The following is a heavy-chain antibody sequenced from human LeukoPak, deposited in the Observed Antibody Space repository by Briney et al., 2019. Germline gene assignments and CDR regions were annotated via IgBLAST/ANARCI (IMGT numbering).Heavy chain of an antibody. D-gene: IGHD1-7*01. J-gene: IGHJ5*02. Sequence: PGGSLRLSCAASGFTFSSYAMSWVRQAPGKGLEWVSAISGSGGSTYYADSVKGRFTISRDNAKNSLYLQMNSLRAEDTAVYYCAREELELSLRWFDPWGQGTLVTVSS. V-gene: IGHV3-23*01. CDR1: GFTFSSYA. CDR2: ISGSGGST. CDR3: AREELELSLRWFDP.